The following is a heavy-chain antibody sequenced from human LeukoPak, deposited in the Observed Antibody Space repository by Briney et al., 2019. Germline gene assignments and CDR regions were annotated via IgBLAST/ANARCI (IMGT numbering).Heavy chain of an antibody. Sequence: GGSLRLSCAASGFTFSSYSMNWVRQAPGKGLEWVSSISSSSSYIYYADSVKGRFTISRDNAKNSLYLQMNSLRAEDTAVYYCARDRLVVATNPPSFFDYWGQGTLVTVSS. D-gene: IGHD5-12*01. CDR3: ARDRLVVATNPPSFFDY. V-gene: IGHV3-21*01. J-gene: IGHJ4*02. CDR2: ISSSSSYI. CDR1: GFTFSSYS.